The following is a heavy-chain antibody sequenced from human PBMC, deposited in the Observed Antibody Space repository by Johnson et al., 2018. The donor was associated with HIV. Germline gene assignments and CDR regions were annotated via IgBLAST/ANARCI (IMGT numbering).Heavy chain of an antibody. CDR1: EFTVTNYA. J-gene: IGHJ3*02. V-gene: IGHV3-66*01. D-gene: IGHD1-26*01. CDR3: ARDDSGSKSLGAFDI. Sequence: VQLVESGGGAVQPGRSLRLYCAVSEFTVTNYAMHWVRLAPGKGLQWVAVIYSGGSTYYADSVKGRFTISRDNSKNTLYLQMNSLRAEDTAVYYCARDDSGSKSLGAFDIWGQGTMVTVSS. CDR2: IYSGGST.